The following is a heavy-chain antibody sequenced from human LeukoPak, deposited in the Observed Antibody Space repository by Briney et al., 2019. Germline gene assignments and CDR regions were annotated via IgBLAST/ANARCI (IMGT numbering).Heavy chain of an antibody. Sequence: GASVKVSCKASGYTFTGYYMHWVRQAPGQGLEWMGWISAYNGNTNYAQKLQGRVTMTTDTSTSTAYMELRSLRSDDTAVYYCARERAATTYYYFDYWGQGTLVTVSS. J-gene: IGHJ4*02. CDR3: ARERAATTYYYFDY. D-gene: IGHD4-17*01. CDR2: ISAYNGNT. CDR1: GYTFTGYY. V-gene: IGHV1-18*04.